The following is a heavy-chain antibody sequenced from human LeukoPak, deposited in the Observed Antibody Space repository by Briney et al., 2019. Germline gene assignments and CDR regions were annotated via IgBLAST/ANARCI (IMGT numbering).Heavy chain of an antibody. CDR3: ARERVTTTSFDY. J-gene: IGHJ4*02. Sequence: GGSLRLSCAASGFTFSSYPMSWVRQAPGKGLEWVSLISGSGGNTYYVDSVKGRFTISRDNSKNTLYLQLNSLRADDTAVYYCARERVTTTSFDYWGQGTLVTVFS. CDR1: GFTFSSYP. V-gene: IGHV3-23*01. D-gene: IGHD4-17*01. CDR2: ISGSGGNT.